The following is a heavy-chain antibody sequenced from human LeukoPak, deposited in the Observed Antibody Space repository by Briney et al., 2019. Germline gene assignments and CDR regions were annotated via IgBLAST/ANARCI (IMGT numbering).Heavy chain of an antibody. CDR3: AKGRDDSSGYYASASAPAGY. CDR1: GFTFSSYA. D-gene: IGHD3-22*01. Sequence: PGGSLRLSCAASGFTFSSYAMSWVRQAPGKGLEWVSAISGSGGSTYYADSVKGRFTISRDNSKNTLYLQMNSLRAEDTAVYYCAKGRDDSSGYYASASAPAGYWGQGTLVTVSS. V-gene: IGHV3-23*01. J-gene: IGHJ4*02. CDR2: ISGSGGST.